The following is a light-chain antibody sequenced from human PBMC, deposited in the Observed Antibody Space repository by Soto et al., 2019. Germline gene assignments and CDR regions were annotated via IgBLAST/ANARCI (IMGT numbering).Light chain of an antibody. Sequence: DIPMTQSPSTLSASVGDRVTVTCRASQSISGWLAWYQQKPGKAPKLLIHQVSNLQTGVPSRFSGSGSGTEFTLTISSLQPDDFATYYCQYDVTFGQGTKLEIK. CDR1: QSISGW. J-gene: IGKJ2*01. V-gene: IGKV1-5*03. CDR3: QYDVT. CDR2: QVS.